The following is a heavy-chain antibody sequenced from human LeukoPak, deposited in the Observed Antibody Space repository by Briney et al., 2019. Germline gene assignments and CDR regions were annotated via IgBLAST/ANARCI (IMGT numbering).Heavy chain of an antibody. Sequence: GGSLRLSCAVSGFSFSSYAMHWVRQAPGKGLEWVAAIPNDGSKTYYADSVKGRFTISRDNSKNTLYLQMNSLRTEDTAVYYCANERGYNYGYSFDYWGQGTLVTVSS. V-gene: IGHV3-30-3*02. CDR1: GFSFSSYA. D-gene: IGHD5-18*01. CDR2: IPNDGSKT. CDR3: ANERGYNYGYSFDY. J-gene: IGHJ4*02.